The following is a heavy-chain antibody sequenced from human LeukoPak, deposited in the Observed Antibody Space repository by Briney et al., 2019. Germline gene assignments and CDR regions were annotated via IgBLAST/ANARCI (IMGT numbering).Heavy chain of an antibody. D-gene: IGHD6-19*01. CDR2: IKQDGSEK. V-gene: IGHV3-7*01. CDR3: ARESSGWRGYYYYYMDV. Sequence: GGSLRLSCAASGFTFSSYWMSWVRQAPGKGLEWVANIKQDGSEKYYVDSVKGRFTISRDNAKNSLCLQMNSLRAEDTAVYYCARESSGWRGYYYYYMDVWGKGTTVTVSS. CDR1: GFTFSSYW. J-gene: IGHJ6*03.